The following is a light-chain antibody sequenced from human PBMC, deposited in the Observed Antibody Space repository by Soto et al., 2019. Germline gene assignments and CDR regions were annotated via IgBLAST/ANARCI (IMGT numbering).Light chain of an antibody. CDR1: SSDVGGYNY. CDR2: DVS. J-gene: IGLJ1*01. Sequence: QPVLTQPPSASGSPGRSVTISCTGTSSDVGGYNYVSWYQHHPGKAPKLMIYDVSTRPSGVPDRFSGSKSGTTASLTISGLQAEDEADYYCCSYAGSPYVFGTGTKVTVL. CDR3: CSYAGSPYV. V-gene: IGLV2-8*01.